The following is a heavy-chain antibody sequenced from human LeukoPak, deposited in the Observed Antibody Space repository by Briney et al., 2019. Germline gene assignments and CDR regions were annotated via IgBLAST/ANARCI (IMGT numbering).Heavy chain of an antibody. J-gene: IGHJ6*02. CDR3: ARVLVGATLYYYYGMDV. CDR1: GFTFSSYW. Sequence: GSLRLSCAASGFTFSSYWMSWVRQAPGKGLEWVANIKQDGSEKYYVDSVKGRFTISRDNAKNSLYLQMNSLRAEDTAVYYCARVLVGATLYYYYGMDVWGQGTTVTVSS. V-gene: IGHV3-7*01. CDR2: IKQDGSEK. D-gene: IGHD1-26*01.